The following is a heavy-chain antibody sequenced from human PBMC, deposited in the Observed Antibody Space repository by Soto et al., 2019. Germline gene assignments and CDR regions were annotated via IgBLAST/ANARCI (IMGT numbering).Heavy chain of an antibody. CDR3: ATVGVLTGFDH. J-gene: IGHJ4*02. CDR2: IYHSGST. D-gene: IGHD3-9*01. Sequence: SETLSLTCAVSGYSISSGYYWGWIRQPPGKGLEWVGSIYHSGSTYYNPSLKSRVTISVDTSKNQFSLKLSSVTAADTAVYYCATVGVLTGFDHWGQGTLVTVSS. CDR1: GYSISSGYY. V-gene: IGHV4-38-2*01.